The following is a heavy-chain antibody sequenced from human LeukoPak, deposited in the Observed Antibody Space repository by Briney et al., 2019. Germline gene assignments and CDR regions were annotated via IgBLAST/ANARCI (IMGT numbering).Heavy chain of an antibody. V-gene: IGHV4-61*08. CDR1: GGSISRGGYS. CDR2: IYYSGST. D-gene: IGHD3-22*01. CDR3: ARARGYYDSSGYSRPFDY. Sequence: SETLSLTCAVSGGSISRGGYSWSWIRQPPGKGLDWIGHIYYSGSTNYNPSLKSRVTISVDTSKNQFSLKLSSVTAADTAVYYCARARGYYDSSGYSRPFDYWGQGTLVTVSS. J-gene: IGHJ4*02.